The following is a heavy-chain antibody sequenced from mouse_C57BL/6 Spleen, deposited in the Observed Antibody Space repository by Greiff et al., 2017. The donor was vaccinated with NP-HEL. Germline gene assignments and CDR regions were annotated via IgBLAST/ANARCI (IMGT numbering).Heavy chain of an antibody. D-gene: IGHD1-1*01. J-gene: IGHJ3*01. CDR2: IHPNSGST. Sequence: QVQLQQPGAELVKPGASVKLSCKASGYTFTSYWMHWVKQRPGQGLEWIGMIHPNSGSTNYNQKFKGKATLTVDQSSSTAYMQLNSLTSEDSAVYYCAREDYGSRRFAYWGQGTLVTVSA. CDR1: GYTFTSYW. CDR3: AREDYGSRRFAY. V-gene: IGHV1-64*01.